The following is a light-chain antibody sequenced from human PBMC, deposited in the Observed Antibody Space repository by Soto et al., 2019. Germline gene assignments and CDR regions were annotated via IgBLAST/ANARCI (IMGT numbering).Light chain of an antibody. CDR2: DVS. CDR3: SSYTSSSTLMV. CDR1: SSDVGGYNY. J-gene: IGLJ2*01. V-gene: IGLV2-14*01. Sequence: QSALTQPASMSGSPEQSITISCTGTSSDVGGYNYVSWYQQHPGKAPKLMIYDVSNRPSGVSNRFSGSKSGNTASLTISGLQAEDEADYYCSSYTSSSTLMVFGGGTKLTVL.